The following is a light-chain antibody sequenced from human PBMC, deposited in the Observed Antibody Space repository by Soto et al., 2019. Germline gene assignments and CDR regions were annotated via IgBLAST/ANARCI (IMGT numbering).Light chain of an antibody. CDR1: QSLNSFY. CDR2: GSS. Sequence: EIVLTQSPGTLSLSPWERATLSCSASQSLNSFYLAWYKQKPGQAPRLLIDGSSNRATGIPDRFSGSGSGTDFTLTISRLDPEDFAVYYCQQYDSSPRTFGQGTKVEVK. CDR3: QQYDSSPRT. J-gene: IGKJ1*01. V-gene: IGKV3-20*01.